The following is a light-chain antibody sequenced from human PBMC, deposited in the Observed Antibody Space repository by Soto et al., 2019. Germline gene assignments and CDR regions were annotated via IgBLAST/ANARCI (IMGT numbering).Light chain of an antibody. J-gene: IGKJ2*01. CDR1: QSISSW. Sequence: DIQMTQSPSTLSASVGVRVSITCRDSQSISSWLAWYQQKPGKAPKLLIYKASSLESGVPSRFSGSGSGTEFTLTISSLQPDDFATYYCQQYNSPYTFGQGTKLEIK. CDR2: KAS. CDR3: QQYNSPYT. V-gene: IGKV1-5*03.